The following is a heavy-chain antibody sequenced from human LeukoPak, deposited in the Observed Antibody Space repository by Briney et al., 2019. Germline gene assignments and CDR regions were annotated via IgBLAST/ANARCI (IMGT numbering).Heavy chain of an antibody. CDR3: AKDLMRDRWFGES. J-gene: IGHJ5*02. Sequence: GGSLRLSCAVSGFTFSSYGMHWVRQAPDKGLEWVAFIRYDGNDKFYAESVKGRFTISRDTSRNTLYLQMNSLRLEDTAVYYCAKDLMRDRWFGESWGQGTLVTVSS. CDR1: GFTFSSYG. CDR2: IRYDGNDK. D-gene: IGHD3-10*01. V-gene: IGHV3-30*02.